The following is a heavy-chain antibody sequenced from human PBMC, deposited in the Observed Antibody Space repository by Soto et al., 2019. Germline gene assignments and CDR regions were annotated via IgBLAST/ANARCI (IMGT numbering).Heavy chain of an antibody. J-gene: IGHJ4*02. D-gene: IGHD6-19*01. V-gene: IGHV4-59*08. CDR1: GGSISSYY. CDR3: ARQAGDSSGWSTNDY. Sequence: SETLSLTCTVSGGSISSYYWSWIRQPPGKGLEWIGYIYYSGSTNYNPSLKSRVTISVDTSKNQFSLKLSSVTAADTAVYYCARQAGDSSGWSTNDYWGQGTLVTVSS. CDR2: IYYSGST.